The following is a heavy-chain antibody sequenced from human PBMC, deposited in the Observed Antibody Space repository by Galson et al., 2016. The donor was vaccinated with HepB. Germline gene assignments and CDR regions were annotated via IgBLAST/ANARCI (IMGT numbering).Heavy chain of an antibody. Sequence: QSGAEVKKSGESLKISCKASGYTFTNYWIGWLRQMPGKGLEWMGIIFASDADTRYSPSLQGQVTISADKSVSTAYLQWSSLKASDTAMYYCARVDSGYSFDIWGQGTMVTVSS. D-gene: IGHD2-2*03. CDR3: ARVDSGYSFDI. V-gene: IGHV5-51*01. CDR1: GYTFTNYW. CDR2: IFASDADT. J-gene: IGHJ3*02.